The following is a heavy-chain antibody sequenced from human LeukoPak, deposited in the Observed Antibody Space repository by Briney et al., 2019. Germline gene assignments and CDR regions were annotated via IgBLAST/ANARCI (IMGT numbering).Heavy chain of an antibody. CDR3: AKDPGLRLKYFDY. J-gene: IGHJ4*02. CDR2: ILYDGSNE. D-gene: IGHD5-12*01. Sequence: GGSLRLSCAASGFTFNTYGMHWVRQAPGKGREWVAIILYDGSNEDYADSVKGRFTISRDNSKSTLYLQMNSLRAEDTAVYYCAKDPGLRLKYFDYWGQGTLVTVSS. CDR1: GFTFNTYG. V-gene: IGHV3-30*18.